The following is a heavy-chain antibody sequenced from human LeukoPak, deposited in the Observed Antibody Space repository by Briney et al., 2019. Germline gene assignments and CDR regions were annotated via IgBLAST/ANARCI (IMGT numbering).Heavy chain of an antibody. CDR3: ASFENDAIDI. D-gene: IGHD3-9*01. CDR2: IYDSGST. Sequence: MASETLSLTCTVSGGSISSYYWSWIRQPPGKGLEWIGYIYDSGSTNYNPSLKSRVTISVDTSKNQFSLKLSSVTAADTAVYYCASFENDAIDIWGQGTMVTVSS. J-gene: IGHJ3*02. CDR1: GGSISSYY. V-gene: IGHV4-59*01.